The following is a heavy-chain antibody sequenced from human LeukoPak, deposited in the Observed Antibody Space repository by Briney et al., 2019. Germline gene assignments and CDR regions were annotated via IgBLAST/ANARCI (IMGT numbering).Heavy chain of an antibody. J-gene: IGHJ4*02. D-gene: IGHD5-24*01. Sequence: GGSLRLSCAASGFTFSSYAMHWVRQAPGKGLEWVAVISYDGSNKYYADSVKGRFTISRDNSKNTLYLQMNSLRAEDTAVYYCARDLRWLQFDYWGQGTLVTVSS. CDR3: ARDLRWLQFDY. CDR1: GFTFSSYA. V-gene: IGHV3-30-3*01. CDR2: ISYDGSNK.